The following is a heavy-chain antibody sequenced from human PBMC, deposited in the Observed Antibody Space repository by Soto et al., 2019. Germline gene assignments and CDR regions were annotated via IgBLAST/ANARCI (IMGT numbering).Heavy chain of an antibody. CDR1: GYTFTSYG. CDR2: ISAYNGNT. Sequence: QVQLVQSGAEVKKPGASVKVSCKASGYTFTSYGISWVRQAPGQGLEWMGWISAYNGNTNYAQKLQGRVTMTTDTYTSTAYMELRRLRSDDTAGYYCARGRIDFIKDRWYFDLWGRGTLVTVSS. CDR3: ARGRIDFIKDRWYFDL. D-gene: IGHD3-9*01. V-gene: IGHV1-18*01. J-gene: IGHJ2*01.